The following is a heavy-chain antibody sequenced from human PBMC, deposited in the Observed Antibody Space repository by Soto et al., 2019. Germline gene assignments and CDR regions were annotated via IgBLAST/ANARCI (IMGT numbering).Heavy chain of an antibody. CDR2: ISWNSGSI. CDR1: GFTFDDYA. D-gene: IGHD6-13*01. J-gene: IGHJ4*02. V-gene: IGHV3-9*01. Sequence: EVQLVESGGGLVQPGRSLRLSCAASGFTFDDYAMHWVRQAPGKGLEWVSGISWNSGSIGYADSVKGRFTISRDNAKNSLYLQMNSLRTEDTALYYCAKASLAAAGTDFDYWGQGTLVTVSS. CDR3: AKASLAAAGTDFDY.